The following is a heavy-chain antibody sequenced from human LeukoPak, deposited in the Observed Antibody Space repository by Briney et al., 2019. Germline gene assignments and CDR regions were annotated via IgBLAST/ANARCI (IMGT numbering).Heavy chain of an antibody. V-gene: IGHV4-61*01. Sequence: SETLSLTCTVSGGSVSSGSYYWSWIRQPPGKGLEWLGYIYYSGSTNYNPSHKSRVTISVDTSKNQFSLRLSSVTAADTAVYYCAKSPRVSRIDYWGQGTLVTVSS. J-gene: IGHJ4*02. CDR2: IYYSGST. CDR3: AKSPRVSRIDY. CDR1: GGSVSSGSYY. D-gene: IGHD2-2*01.